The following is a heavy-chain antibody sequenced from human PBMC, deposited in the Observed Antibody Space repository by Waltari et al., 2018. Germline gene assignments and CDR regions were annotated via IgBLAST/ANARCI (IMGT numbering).Heavy chain of an antibody. CDR1: GYTFTDYY. V-gene: IGHV1-69-2*01. D-gene: IGHD4-17*01. Sequence: EVQLVQSGAEVKKPGATVKISCKASGYTFTDYYMHWVQQAPGKGLEWMGRVDPEDGETRSAVKFQGGFTITADTSTDTAYMELSSLRSEDTAVYYCATRSAYGDYPFFDYWGQGTLVTVSS. CDR2: VDPEDGET. CDR3: ATRSAYGDYPFFDY. J-gene: IGHJ4*02.